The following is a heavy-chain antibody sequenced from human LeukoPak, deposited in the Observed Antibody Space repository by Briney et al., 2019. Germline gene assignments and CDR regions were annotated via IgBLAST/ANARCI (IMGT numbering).Heavy chain of an antibody. CDR3: ARTWQGLD. CDR2: INHSGST. Sequence: PSKTLSLTCAVYGGSFSGYYWNWIRQPPGKGLEWIGEINHSGSTNYNPSLKSRVTISVDTSKNQFSLKLSSVTAADTAVYYCARTWQGLDWGQGTLVTVSS. CDR1: GGSFSGYY. V-gene: IGHV4-34*01. J-gene: IGHJ4*02. D-gene: IGHD5-24*01.